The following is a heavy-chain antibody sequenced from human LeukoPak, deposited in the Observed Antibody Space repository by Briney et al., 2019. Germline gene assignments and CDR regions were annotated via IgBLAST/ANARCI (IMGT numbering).Heavy chain of an antibody. D-gene: IGHD3-22*01. Sequence: GGSLRLSCAASGFTFSSYWMSWVRQAPGKGLEWVANIKQDGSEKYYVDSVKGRFTISRDNAKNSLYLQMNSLRAEDTAVYYCARDPDSLYYYDSSGRDYRGQGTLVTVSS. J-gene: IGHJ4*02. CDR2: IKQDGSEK. CDR1: GFTFSSYW. V-gene: IGHV3-7*01. CDR3: ARDPDSLYYYDSSGRDY.